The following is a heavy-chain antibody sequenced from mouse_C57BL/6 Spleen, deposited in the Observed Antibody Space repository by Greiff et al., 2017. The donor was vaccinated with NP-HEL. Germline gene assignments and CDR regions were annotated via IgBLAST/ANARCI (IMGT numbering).Heavy chain of an antibody. J-gene: IGHJ4*01. V-gene: IGHV1-61*01. CDR2: IYPSDSET. Sequence: QVQLKQPGAELVRPGSSVKLSCKASGYTFTSYWMDWVKQRPGQGLEWIGNIYPSDSETHYNQKFKDKATLTVDKSSSTAYMQLSSLTSEDSAVYYCARRGYGNYLYYAMDYWGQGTSVTVSS. D-gene: IGHD2-1*01. CDR3: ARRGYGNYLYYAMDY. CDR1: GYTFTSYW.